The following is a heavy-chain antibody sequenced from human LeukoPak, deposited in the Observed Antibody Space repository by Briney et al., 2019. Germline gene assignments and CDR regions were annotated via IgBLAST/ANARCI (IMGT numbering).Heavy chain of an antibody. CDR2: ISSSSYI. CDR3: ARDREADYIWGTYRPDWFDP. D-gene: IGHD3-16*02. V-gene: IGHV3-21*01. Sequence: PGGSLRLSCAASGFTFSSYTMNWFRQAPGKGLEWVSSISSSSYIYYEDSVKGRFTISRDNAKNSLYLQMNSLRAEDTAVYYCARDREADYIWGTYRPDWFDPWGQGTLVTVSS. CDR1: GFTFSSYT. J-gene: IGHJ5*02.